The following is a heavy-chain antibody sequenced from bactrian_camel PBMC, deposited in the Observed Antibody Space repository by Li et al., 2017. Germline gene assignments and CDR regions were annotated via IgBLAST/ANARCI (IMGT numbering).Heavy chain of an antibody. J-gene: IGHJ4*01. Sequence: HVQLVESGGGSVQAGGSLRLSRAASGDTYSNSWMVWSRTAPGKEREGVATISRDGSTTYRISVKGRFTISQDRAQPIVYLEMNDLSPADSAVYYCAADRPHEWWQLHDRSGYYPYWGQGTQVTV. V-gene: IGHV3S53*01. CDR3: AADRPHEWWQLHDRSGYYPY. CDR1: GDTYSNSW. CDR2: ISRDGST. D-gene: IGHD7*01.